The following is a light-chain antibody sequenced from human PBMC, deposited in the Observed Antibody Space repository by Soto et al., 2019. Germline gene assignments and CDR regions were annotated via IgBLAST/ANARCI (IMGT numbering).Light chain of an antibody. J-gene: IGKJ5*01. Sequence: DLQLTQSPSFLSASVGDGITISCRASQGISSYLAWYQQKPGKAPKLLIHTASTLQSGVPSRFSGSAAGAEFTLTISSLQPEDFATYYCQQRHSYPITFGQGTRLEMK. CDR2: TAS. CDR1: QGISSY. CDR3: QQRHSYPIT. V-gene: IGKV1-9*01.